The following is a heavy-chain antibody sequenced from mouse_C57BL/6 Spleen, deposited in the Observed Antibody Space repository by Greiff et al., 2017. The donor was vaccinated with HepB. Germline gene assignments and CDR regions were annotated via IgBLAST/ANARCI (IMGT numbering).Heavy chain of an antibody. CDR3: ARGAPYYAMDY. CDR1: GYTFTNYW. Sequence: VQLQQSGAELVRPGTSVKMSCKASGYTFTNYWIGWAKQRPGHGLEWIGDIYPGGGYTNYNEKFKGKATLTADKSASTAYIQFSSLTSEDSAIYYCARGAPYYAMDYWGQGTSVTVSS. V-gene: IGHV1-63*01. J-gene: IGHJ4*01. CDR2: IYPGGGYT.